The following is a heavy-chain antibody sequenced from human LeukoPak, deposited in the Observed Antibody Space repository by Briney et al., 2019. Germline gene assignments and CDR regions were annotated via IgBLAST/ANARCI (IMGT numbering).Heavy chain of an antibody. D-gene: IGHD3-22*01. CDR2: IRYDGSNK. V-gene: IGHV3-30*02. J-gene: IGHJ4*02. CDR3: ARYERGFFDY. CDR1: GFTFSSYG. Sequence: GGSLRLSCAACGFTFSSYGMHWVRQAPGKGLEWVAFIRYDGSNKYYADSVKGRFTISRDNSKNTLYLQMNSLRAEDTAVYYCARYERGFFDYWGQGTLVTVSS.